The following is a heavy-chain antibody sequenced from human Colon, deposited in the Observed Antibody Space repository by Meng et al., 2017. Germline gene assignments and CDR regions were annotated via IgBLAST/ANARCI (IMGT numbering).Heavy chain of an antibody. CDR2: ISHSCNY. Sequence: HVYLREWGGGLLKPSQPLSPRSSISGCSFTGYYWSWIRQPPGRGLAGIGEISHSCNYNYNSSLKIRVSITVDTSTYQFSVSLNSMTVAAAAMYYCGCVEAGTNAGAFDIWGHGTMVTVSS. J-gene: IGHJ3*02. V-gene: IGHV4-34*01. D-gene: IGHD1-14*01. CDR1: GCSFTGYY. CDR3: GCVEAGTNAGAFDI.